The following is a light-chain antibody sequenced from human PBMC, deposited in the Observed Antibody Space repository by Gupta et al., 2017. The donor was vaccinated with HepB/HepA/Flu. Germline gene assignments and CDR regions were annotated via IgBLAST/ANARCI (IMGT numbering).Light chain of an antibody. CDR2: DAS. V-gene: IGKV3-11*01. CDR1: QSVSSY. Sequence: DIVLTQSPATLSLSPGERATLSCRASQSVSSYLAWYQQKPGQAPRLLIYDASNRATGIPARFRGSGSGTDFTLTISSLEPEDFAIYYCQQRINWPWTFGQGTKVEIK. CDR3: QQRINWPWT. J-gene: IGKJ1*01.